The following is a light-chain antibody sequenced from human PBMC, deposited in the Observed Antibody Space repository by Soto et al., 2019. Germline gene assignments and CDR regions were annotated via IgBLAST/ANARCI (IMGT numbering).Light chain of an antibody. Sequence: IVLTQSPATLSWSPGERASLCCGASQTVGKDLAWYQVRPGQAARLLIFDASTRATGVPPRFSGSRSGSDFTLTISSLDPEDFALYYCQQRSAWPFTFGGGTSVLIK. CDR1: QTVGKD. CDR3: QQRSAWPFT. V-gene: IGKV3-11*01. J-gene: IGKJ4*01. CDR2: DAS.